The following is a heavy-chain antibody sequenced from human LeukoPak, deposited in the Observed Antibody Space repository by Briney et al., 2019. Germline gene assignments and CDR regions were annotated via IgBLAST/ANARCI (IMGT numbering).Heavy chain of an antibody. CDR3: ARVGYCSGGSCYRRAGMDV. CDR1: GFTFSSYW. V-gene: IGHV3-7*01. D-gene: IGHD2-15*01. J-gene: IGHJ6*02. Sequence: PGGSLRLSCAASGFTFSSYWMSWVRQAPGKGLEWVANIKQDGSEKYYVDSVKGRFTISRDNAKNSLYLQMNSLRAEDTAVYYCARVGYCSGGSCYRRAGMDVWGQGTTVTVSS. CDR2: IKQDGSEK.